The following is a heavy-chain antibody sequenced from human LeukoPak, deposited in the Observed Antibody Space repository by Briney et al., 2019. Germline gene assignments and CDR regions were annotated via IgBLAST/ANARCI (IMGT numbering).Heavy chain of an antibody. CDR2: ISYSGST. D-gene: IGHD2-15*01. CDR3: ARVVGATSIDY. CDR1: GGSISPYY. Sequence: PSETLSLTCTVSGGSISPYYWSWIRQPPGKGLEWIGYISYSGSTNYNPSLKSRVTISVDTSKNQFSLQLSSVTAADTAVYYCARVVGATSIDYWGQGILVTVSS. V-gene: IGHV4-59*08. J-gene: IGHJ4*02.